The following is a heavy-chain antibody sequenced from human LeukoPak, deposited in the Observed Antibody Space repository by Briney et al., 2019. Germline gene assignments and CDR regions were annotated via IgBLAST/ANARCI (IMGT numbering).Heavy chain of an antibody. V-gene: IGHV3-9*01. Sequence: PGRSLRLSCAASGFTFDDYAMHWVRQAPGKGLGWVSGISWNSGSIGYADSVKGRFTISRDNAKNSLYLQMNSLRAEDTALYYCAKAPTGGGDNWFDPWGQGTLVTVSS. D-gene: IGHD1-26*01. CDR2: ISWNSGSI. CDR1: GFTFDDYA. CDR3: AKAPTGGGDNWFDP. J-gene: IGHJ5*02.